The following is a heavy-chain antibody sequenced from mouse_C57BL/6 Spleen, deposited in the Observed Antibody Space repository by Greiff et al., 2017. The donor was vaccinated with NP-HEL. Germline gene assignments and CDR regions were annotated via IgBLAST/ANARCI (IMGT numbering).Heavy chain of an antibody. V-gene: IGHV5-9*01. Sequence: MLVESGGGLVTPRVSPQLSLSSSCSPFLLPPLSFLLPPPSPLLSFFSTIIRGFVNTYYPDSVKVRFTISRDNAKNTLYLQMSSLRSEDTALYYCARLYSGSAMDYWGQGTSVTVSS. D-gene: IGHD2-12*01. CDR2: IIRGFVNT. J-gene: IGHJ4*01. CDR1: CSPFLLPP. CDR3: ARLYSGSAMDY.